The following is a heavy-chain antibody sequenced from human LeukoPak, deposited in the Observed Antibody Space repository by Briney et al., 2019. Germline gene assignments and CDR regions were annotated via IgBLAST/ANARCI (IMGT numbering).Heavy chain of an antibody. CDR2: IYYGGST. J-gene: IGHJ4*02. V-gene: IGHV4-59*01. D-gene: IGHD6-13*01. CDR1: GGSISSYY. Sequence: PSETLSLTCTVSGGSISSYYWSWIRQPPGKGLEWIGYIYYGGSTNYNPSLKSRLTISVDTSKNQFSLKLSSVTAVDTAVYYCARVTTAWYVIGYWGQGALVTVSS. CDR3: ARVTTAWYVIGY.